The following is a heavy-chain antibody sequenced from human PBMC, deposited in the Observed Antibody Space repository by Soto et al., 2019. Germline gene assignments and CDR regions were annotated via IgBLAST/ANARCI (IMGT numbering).Heavy chain of an antibody. Sequence: GGSLRLSCAASGFTFSNAWMNWVRQAPGKGLEWVGRIKSKTDGGTTDYAAPVKGRFTISRDDSKNTLYLQMNSLKTEDTAVIYCTTSRGFEYVFWGGYYPGFGEPKYSRHGGQGTLATVSS. CDR2: IKSKTDGGTT. V-gene: IGHV3-15*07. D-gene: IGHD3-3*01. CDR3: TTSRGFEYVFWGGYYPGFGEPKYSRH. J-gene: IGHJ1*01. CDR1: GFTFSNAW.